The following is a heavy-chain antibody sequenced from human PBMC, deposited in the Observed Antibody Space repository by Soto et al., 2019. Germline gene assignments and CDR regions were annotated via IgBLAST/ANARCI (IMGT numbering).Heavy chain of an antibody. J-gene: IGHJ4*02. CDR1: GYSFTSYW. Sequence: PGESLKISCKGSGYSFTSYWISWVRQMPGKGLEWMGRIDPSDSYTNYSPSFQGHVTISADKSISTAYLQWSSLKASDTAMYYCARQEIAARPKGPHPSDYWGQGTLVTVSS. V-gene: IGHV5-10-1*01. CDR3: ARQEIAARPKGPHPSDY. CDR2: IDPSDSYT. D-gene: IGHD6-6*01.